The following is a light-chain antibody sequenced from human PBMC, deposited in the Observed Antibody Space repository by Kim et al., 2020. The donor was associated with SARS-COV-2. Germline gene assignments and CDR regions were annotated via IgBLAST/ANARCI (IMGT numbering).Light chain of an antibody. CDR2: AAS. J-gene: IGKJ4*01. Sequence: ASVGDRVTITCRASQSISSYLNWYQQKPGTAPKLLIYAASSLQSGVTSRFSGSGSGTDFTLTISSLQPDDFATYYCQQSYRTPLTFGGGTKVDIK. CDR3: QQSYRTPLT. CDR1: QSISSY. V-gene: IGKV1-39*01.